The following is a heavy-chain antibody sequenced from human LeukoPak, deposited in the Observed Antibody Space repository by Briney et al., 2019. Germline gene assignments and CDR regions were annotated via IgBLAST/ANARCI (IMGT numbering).Heavy chain of an antibody. Sequence: GGSLRLSCAASGFTFNSYAMYWVRQAPGKGLEWVSAISGSGGSTYYADSVKGRFTISRDNSKNTLYLQMNSLRAEDTAVYYCAKDRGAAHFDYWGQGTLVTVSS. CDR1: GFTFNSYA. V-gene: IGHV3-23*01. D-gene: IGHD1-26*01. CDR2: ISGSGGST. J-gene: IGHJ4*02. CDR3: AKDRGAAHFDY.